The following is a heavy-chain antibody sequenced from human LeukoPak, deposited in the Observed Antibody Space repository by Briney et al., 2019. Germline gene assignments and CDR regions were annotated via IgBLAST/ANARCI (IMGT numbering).Heavy chain of an antibody. V-gene: IGHV3-48*01. CDR3: ARGLTAYYFDY. CDR2: ISSSSSTI. CDR1: GFTFSSYS. J-gene: IGHJ4*02. Sequence: PGGPLRLSCAASGFTFSSYSMNWVRQAPGKGLEWVSYISSSSSTIYYADSVKGRFTISRDNAKNSLYLQMNSLRAEDTAVYYCARGLTAYYFDYWGQGTLVTVSS.